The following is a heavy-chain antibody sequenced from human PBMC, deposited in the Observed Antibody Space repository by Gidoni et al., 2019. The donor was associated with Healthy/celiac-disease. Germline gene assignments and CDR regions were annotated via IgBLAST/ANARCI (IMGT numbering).Heavy chain of an antibody. CDR3: ARELSVENWYFDL. Sequence: QVQLVQSGAEVKKPGSSVKVSCKASGGIFSSYAIRWVRPAPGQGLEWMGGIIPIFGTANYAQKFQGRVTITADESTSTAYMELSSLRSEDTAVYYCARELSVENWYFDLWGRGTLVTVSS. V-gene: IGHV1-69*01. D-gene: IGHD2-21*01. CDR2: IIPIFGTA. J-gene: IGHJ2*01. CDR1: GGIFSSYA.